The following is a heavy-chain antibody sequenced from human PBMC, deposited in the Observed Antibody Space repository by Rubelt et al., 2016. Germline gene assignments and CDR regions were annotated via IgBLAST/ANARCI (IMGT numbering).Heavy chain of an antibody. Sequence: QVQLQQWGAGLLKPSETLSLTCAVYGGSFSGYYWSWIRQPPGKGLEWIGEINHSGSTNYNASLKSRVSIAVDTSKNQFSLKLSSVTAADTAVYYCARDRKGWYSSSVRQDWFDPWGQGTLVSVSS. CDR1: GGSFSGYY. J-gene: IGHJ5*02. D-gene: IGHD6-6*01. V-gene: IGHV4-34*01. CDR3: ARDRKGWYSSSVRQDWFDP. CDR2: INHSGST.